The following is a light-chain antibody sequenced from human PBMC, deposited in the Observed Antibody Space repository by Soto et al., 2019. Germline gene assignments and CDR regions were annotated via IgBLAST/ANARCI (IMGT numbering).Light chain of an antibody. CDR2: YNN. V-gene: IGLV1-47*02. J-gene: IGLJ1*01. CDR1: DSNIGSNS. CDR3: AAWDASLSACV. Sequence: QSVLTQPPSASGTAGQVVTISCSGGDSNIGSNSVYWYQHLPRMAPKLLIYYNNQRPSGVPDRFSGSRSGTSASLAIVGLRSEDEAVYYCAAWDASLSACVFGNGTKPDRP.